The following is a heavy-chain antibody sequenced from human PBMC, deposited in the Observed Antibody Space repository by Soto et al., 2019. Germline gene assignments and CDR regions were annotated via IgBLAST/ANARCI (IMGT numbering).Heavy chain of an antibody. D-gene: IGHD5-12*01. Sequence: SETLSLTCAVSGGSISSGGYSWSWIRQPPGKGLEWIGYIYHSGSTYYNPSLKSRVTISVDGSKNQFSLKLSSVTAADTAVYYCARARSGSDYRFSVFDSWGQGNLVTVSS. V-gene: IGHV4-30-2*01. CDR2: IYHSGST. J-gene: IGHJ4*02. CDR1: GGSISSGGYS. CDR3: ARARSGSDYRFSVFDS.